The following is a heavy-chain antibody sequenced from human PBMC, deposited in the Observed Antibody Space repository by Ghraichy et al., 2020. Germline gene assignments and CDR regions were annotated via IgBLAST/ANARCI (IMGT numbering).Heavy chain of an antibody. CDR3: ARHYGELRYFDWLLDDYYYYGMDV. CDR2: ISSSGSTI. V-gene: IGHV3-11*01. J-gene: IGHJ6*02. Sequence: GGSLRLSCAASGFTFSDYYMTWIRQAPGKGLEWVSYISSSGSTIYYADSVKGRFTISRDNAKNSLYLQMNSLTAEDTAVYYCARHYGELRYFDWLLDDYYYYGMDVWGQGTMVTVSS. CDR1: GFTFSDYY. D-gene: IGHD3-9*01.